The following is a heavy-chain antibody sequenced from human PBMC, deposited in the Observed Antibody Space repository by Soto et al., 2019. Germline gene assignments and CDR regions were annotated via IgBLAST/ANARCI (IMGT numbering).Heavy chain of an antibody. J-gene: IGHJ5*02. D-gene: IGHD3-16*01. CDR1: GGSISSYY. Sequence: SETLSLTCTVSGGSISSYYWSWIRQPPGKGLEWIGYIYYSGSTNYNPSLKSRVTISVDTSKNQFSLKLSSVTAADTAVYYCAAVFYDYVWGSHNWFDPWGQGTLVTVSS. CDR2: IYYSGST. V-gene: IGHV4-59*01. CDR3: AAVFYDYVWGSHNWFDP.